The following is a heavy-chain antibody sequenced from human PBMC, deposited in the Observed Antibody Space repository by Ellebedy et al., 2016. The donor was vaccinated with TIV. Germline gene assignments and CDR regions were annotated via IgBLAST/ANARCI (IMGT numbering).Heavy chain of an antibody. D-gene: IGHD3-22*01. Sequence: ASVKVSXXASGYTFTGYYIHWVRQAPGQGLEWMGWINPKSGGTNYAQKFQGRVTMTRDTSISTAYMELSRLRSDDTAVYYCARYDSSDYYLGLDYWGQGTLVTVSS. CDR1: GYTFTGYY. J-gene: IGHJ4*02. CDR3: ARYDSSDYYLGLDY. CDR2: INPKSGGT. V-gene: IGHV1-2*02.